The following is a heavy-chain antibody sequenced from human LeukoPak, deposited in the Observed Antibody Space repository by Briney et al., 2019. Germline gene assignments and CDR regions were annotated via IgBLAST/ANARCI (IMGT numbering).Heavy chain of an antibody. CDR1: GGTFSSYA. V-gene: IGHV1-69*05. CDR2: IIPIFGTA. CDR3: ARDAKNVLLWFGEPTTYYYYMDV. J-gene: IGHJ6*03. D-gene: IGHD3-10*01. Sequence: SVKVSCKASGGTFSSYAISWVRQAPGQGLEWMGGIIPIFGTANYAQKFQGRVTITTDESTSTAYMELSSLRSEDTAVYYCARDAKNVLLWFGEPTTYYYYMDVWGKGTTVTVSS.